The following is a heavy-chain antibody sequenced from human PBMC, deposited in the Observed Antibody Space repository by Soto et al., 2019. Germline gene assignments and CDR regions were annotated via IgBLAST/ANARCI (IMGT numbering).Heavy chain of an antibody. J-gene: IGHJ4*02. CDR2: ISAYNVKT. Sequence: QVQLVQSGAEVKKPGASVKVSCKASGYTVTSYDISWVRQAPGQGLEWMGWISAYNVKTNYAQKLQGRVTMTTDPSTNTAYMELRSLRSDDAAVYYCARTYTSGWYVFDYWGQGTLLIVSS. D-gene: IGHD6-19*01. V-gene: IGHV1-18*01. CDR3: ARTYTSGWYVFDY. CDR1: GYTVTSYD.